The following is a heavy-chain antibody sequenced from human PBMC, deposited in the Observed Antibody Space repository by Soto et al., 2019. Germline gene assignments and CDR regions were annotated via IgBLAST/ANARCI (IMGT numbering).Heavy chain of an antibody. V-gene: IGHV5-51*03. CDR1: GYSFPSYW. CDR2: IYPGDSDT. D-gene: IGHD1-20*01. Sequence: EVQLVQSGAEVKKPGESLRISCKGSGYSFPSYWIGWLRQLPGKGLEYMGIIYPGDSDTKYSPSFQGQVTISADKSINTAYVQWGSMQASDTAMYYCAKLRAVYGNFHYWGQGALVTVTS. J-gene: IGHJ4*02. CDR3: AKLRAVYGNFHY.